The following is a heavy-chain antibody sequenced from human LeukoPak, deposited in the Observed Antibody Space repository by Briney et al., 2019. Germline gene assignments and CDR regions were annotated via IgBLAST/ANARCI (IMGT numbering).Heavy chain of an antibody. J-gene: IGHJ3*02. V-gene: IGHV3-30*02. Sequence: GGSLRLSCAASGFTFSSYGMHWVRQAPGKGLEWVAFIRYDGSNKYYADSVKGRFTISRDNSKNTLYLQMNSLRAEDTAVYYCAKDDSSTDAFDIWGQGTMVTVSS. CDR2: IRYDGSNK. CDR3: AKDDSSTDAFDI. CDR1: GFTFSSYG. D-gene: IGHD6-19*01.